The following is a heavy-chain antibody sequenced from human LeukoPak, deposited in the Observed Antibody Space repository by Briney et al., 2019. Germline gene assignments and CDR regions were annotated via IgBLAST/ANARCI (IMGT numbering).Heavy chain of an antibody. CDR1: GGSISSGSYY. J-gene: IGHJ4*02. Sequence: KPSETLSLTCTVSGGSISSGSYYWSWIRQPAGKGLEWIGRIYTSGSTNYNPSLKSRVTISVDTSKNQFSLKLSSVTAADTAVYYCARVISDSSGWRSDYWGREPWSPSPQ. D-gene: IGHD6-19*01. CDR3: ARVISDSSGWRSDY. CDR2: IYTSGST. V-gene: IGHV4-61*02.